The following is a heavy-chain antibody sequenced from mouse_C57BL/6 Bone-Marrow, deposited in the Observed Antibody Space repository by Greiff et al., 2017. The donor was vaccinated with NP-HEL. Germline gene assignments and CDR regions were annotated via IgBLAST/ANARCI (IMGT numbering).Heavy chain of an antibody. CDR2: INPSNGGT. Sequence: QVQLKQPGTELVKPGASVKLSCKASGYTFTSYWMHWVKQRPGQGLEWIGNINPSNGGTNSNEKFKSKATLTVDKSSSTAYMQLSSLTSEDSAVYYCARSVVADDWYFDVWGTGTTVTVSS. D-gene: IGHD1-1*01. V-gene: IGHV1-53*01. J-gene: IGHJ1*03. CDR3: ARSVVADDWYFDV. CDR1: GYTFTSYW.